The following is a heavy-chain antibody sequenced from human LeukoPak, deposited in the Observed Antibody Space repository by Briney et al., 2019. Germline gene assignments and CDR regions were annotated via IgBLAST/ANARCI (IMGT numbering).Heavy chain of an antibody. CDR1: GGSISSYY. CDR3: ASLVWFGDRYYGMDV. J-gene: IGHJ6*02. V-gene: IGHV4-59*01. CDR2: IYYSGST. D-gene: IGHD3-10*01. Sequence: SETLSLTCTVSGGSISSYYWSWIRQPPGKGLEWIGYIYYSGSTNYNPSLKSRVTISVDTSKNQFSLKLSSVTAADTAVYYCASLVWFGDRYYGMDVWGQGTTVTVSS.